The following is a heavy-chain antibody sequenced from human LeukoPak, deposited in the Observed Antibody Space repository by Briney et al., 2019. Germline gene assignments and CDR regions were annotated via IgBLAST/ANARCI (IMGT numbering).Heavy chain of an antibody. D-gene: IGHD2-15*01. J-gene: IGHJ4*02. Sequence: GASVKVSCKVSGYTLTELSMHWVRQAPGKGLEWMGGFDPEDGETIYAQKFQGRVTMTEDTSTDTAYMELSSLRSEGTAVYYCARDTGLIGYCSGGSCLLDYWGQGTLVTVSS. V-gene: IGHV1-24*01. CDR1: GYTLTELS. CDR3: ARDTGLIGYCSGGSCLLDY. CDR2: FDPEDGET.